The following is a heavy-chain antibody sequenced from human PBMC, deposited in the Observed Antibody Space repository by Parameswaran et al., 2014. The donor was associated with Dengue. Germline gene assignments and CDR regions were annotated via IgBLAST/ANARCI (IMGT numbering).Heavy chain of an antibody. D-gene: IGHD2-2*01. CDR2: ISGSGGST. V-gene: IGHV3-23*01. Sequence: VRQAPGKGLEWVSAISGSGGSTYYADSVKGRFTISRDNSKNTLYLQMNSLRAEDTAVYYCAKDPPIVVVPAVGWEDYWGQGTLVTVSS. CDR3: AKDPPIVVVPAVGWEDY. J-gene: IGHJ4*02.